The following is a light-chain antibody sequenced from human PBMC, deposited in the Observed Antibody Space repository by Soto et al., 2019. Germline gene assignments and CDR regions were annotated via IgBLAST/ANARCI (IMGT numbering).Light chain of an antibody. V-gene: IGKV1-39*01. CDR1: QSISSY. J-gene: IGKJ5*01. Sequence: DIQMTQSPSSLSASVGDRVTITCRASQSISSYLNWYQQKPGKAPKLLIYAASSLQSGVPSRCSGSGSGTDFTLTISSLQPEDFATYYCQQRYRTPPITFGQGTRREIK. CDR2: AAS. CDR3: QQRYRTPPIT.